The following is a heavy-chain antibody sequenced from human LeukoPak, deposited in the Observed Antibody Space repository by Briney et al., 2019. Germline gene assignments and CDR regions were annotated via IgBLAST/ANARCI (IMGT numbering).Heavy chain of an antibody. J-gene: IGHJ4*02. V-gene: IGHV3-49*04. CDR1: GFTFSSYA. CDR3: TRDNGLLWFGEW. CDR2: IRSKAYGGTT. D-gene: IGHD3-10*01. Sequence: PGGSLRLSCAASGFTFSSYAMHWVRQAPGKGLEWVGFIRSKAYGGTTEYAASVKGRFTISRDDSKSIAYLQMNSLKTEDTAVYYCTRDNGLLWFGEWWGQGTLVTVSS.